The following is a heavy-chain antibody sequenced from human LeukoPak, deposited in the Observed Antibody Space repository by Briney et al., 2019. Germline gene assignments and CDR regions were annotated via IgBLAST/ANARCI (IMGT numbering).Heavy chain of an antibody. J-gene: IGHJ4*02. CDR3: AKMQGYFDY. V-gene: IGHV3-23*01. CDR2: ITSSCETT. Sequence: PGGSLRLSCAASGSIPFNSYSMSWVRQAPGNGLEWGSAITSSCETTYYPDAVKGRFTISRDNSKNMVYLQMNSLRAEDADTYYCAKMQGYFDYWGQGSLVTVSS. CDR1: GSIPFNSYS.